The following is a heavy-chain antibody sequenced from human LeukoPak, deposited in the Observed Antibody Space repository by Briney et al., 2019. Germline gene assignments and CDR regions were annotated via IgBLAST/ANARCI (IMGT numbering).Heavy chain of an antibody. V-gene: IGHV1-24*01. J-gene: IGHJ5*02. CDR1: GYTLTELS. CDR2: FDPEDGET. D-gene: IGHD5-18*01. Sequence: ASVKVSCKVSGYTLTELSMHWVRQAPGKGLEWMGGFDPEDGETIYAQKFQGRVTMTEDTSTDTAYMELSSLRSEDTAVYYCATVVMDTAFRIFDPWGQGTLVTVSS. CDR3: ATVVMDTAFRIFDP.